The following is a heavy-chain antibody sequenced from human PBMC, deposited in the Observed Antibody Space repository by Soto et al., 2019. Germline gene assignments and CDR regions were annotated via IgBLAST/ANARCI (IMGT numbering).Heavy chain of an antibody. D-gene: IGHD1-1*01. CDR2: INHSGST. CDR1: FGTFRGYY. Sequence: SDTVSQTCSVGFGTFRGYYWSWICQPPGKGLERIGEINHSGSTNYNPSLKSRVSMSVDTSKNQFSLKRSSVTAADTAVDYCESNHRYVHCVHRRRSTDL. J-gene: IGHJ2*01. CDR3: ESNHRYVHCVHRRRSTDL. V-gene: IGHV4-34*01.